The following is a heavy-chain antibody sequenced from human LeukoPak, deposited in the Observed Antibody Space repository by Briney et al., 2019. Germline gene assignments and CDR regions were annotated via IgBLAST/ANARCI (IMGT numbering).Heavy chain of an antibody. CDR2: IYYSGST. CDR1: GGSISSSSYY. V-gene: IGHV4-61*05. CDR3: ARHMSVSYDAFDL. J-gene: IGHJ3*01. Sequence: KPSETLSLTCTVSGGSISSSSYYWSWIRQPPGKGLEWIGYIYYSGSTNHNPSLKSRVTISVDTSKNQFSLKLSSVTAADTAVYYCARHMSVSYDAFDLWGRGTTVTVSS. D-gene: IGHD3-10*01.